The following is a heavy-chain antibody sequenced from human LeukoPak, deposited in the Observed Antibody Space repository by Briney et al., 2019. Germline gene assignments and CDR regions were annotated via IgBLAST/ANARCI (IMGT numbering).Heavy chain of an antibody. V-gene: IGHV3-30*18. CDR3: AKVRVRGVIIDAFDI. Sequence: GGSLRLSCAASGFTFSSYGMHWVRQAPGKGLEWVAVISYDGSNKYYADSVKGRFTISRDNSKNTLYLQMNSLRAEDTAVYYCAKVRVRGVIIDAFDIWGQGTMVTVPS. CDR2: ISYDGSNK. J-gene: IGHJ3*02. CDR1: GFTFSSYG. D-gene: IGHD3-10*01.